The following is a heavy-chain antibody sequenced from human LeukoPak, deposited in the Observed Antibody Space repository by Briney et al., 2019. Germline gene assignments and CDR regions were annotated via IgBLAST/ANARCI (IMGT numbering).Heavy chain of an antibody. D-gene: IGHD3-22*01. CDR2: INPNNGAT. V-gene: IGHV1-2*02. CDR1: GYTFTGSY. CDR3: GRGLEGVKWLDY. J-gene: IGHJ4*02. Sequence: APVKASCKASGYTFTGSYMHWVRQAPGQGLEWMGWINPNNGATNYGQKFQGRVTMTWDTSISTAYIELTRLTSDDAAVYFCGRGLEGVKWLDYWGQGALVTVSS.